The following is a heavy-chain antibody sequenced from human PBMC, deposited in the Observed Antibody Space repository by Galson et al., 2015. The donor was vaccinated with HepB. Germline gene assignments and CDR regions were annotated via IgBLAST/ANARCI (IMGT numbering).Heavy chain of an antibody. CDR2: ISSSSSTI. J-gene: IGHJ3*02. D-gene: IGHD6-6*01. Sequence: SLRLSCAASGFTFSSYSMNWVRQAPGKGLEWVSYISSSSSTIYYADSVKGRFTISRDNAKNSLYLQMNSLRAEDTAVYYCASSSSSSVGAFDIWGQGTMVTVSS. V-gene: IGHV3-48*01. CDR3: ASSSSSSVGAFDI. CDR1: GFTFSSYS.